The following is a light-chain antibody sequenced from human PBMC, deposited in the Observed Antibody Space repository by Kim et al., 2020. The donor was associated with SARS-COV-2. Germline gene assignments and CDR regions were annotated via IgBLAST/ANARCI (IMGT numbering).Light chain of an antibody. CDR3: QQCSNDWA. CDR1: QSIDRW. V-gene: IGKV1-5*01. CDR2: DAS. Sequence: DIYLTQSPSTLSASVGDRVTITCRASQSIDRWLAWYQQKRGKAPKLLIYDASSLESGVPSRFSGSGSGTEFTLTISRLQPDDFATYYCQQCSNDWAFGQGTKVDIK. J-gene: IGKJ1*01.